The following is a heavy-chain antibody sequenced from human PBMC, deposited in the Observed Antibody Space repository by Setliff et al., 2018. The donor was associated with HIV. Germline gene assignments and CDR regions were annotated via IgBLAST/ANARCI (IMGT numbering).Heavy chain of an antibody. D-gene: IGHD2-15*01. J-gene: IGHJ1*01. V-gene: IGHV1-69*05. CDR2: IIPIFGTA. CDR3: ARARRAGSGPKYFQH. Sequence: SVKVSCKASGGTFSSYAISWVRQAPGQGLEWMGGIIPIFGTANYAQKFQGRVTITTDESTSTAYMELSSVTAADTAVYYCARARRAGSGPKYFQHWGQGTLGTVSS. CDR1: GGTFSSYA.